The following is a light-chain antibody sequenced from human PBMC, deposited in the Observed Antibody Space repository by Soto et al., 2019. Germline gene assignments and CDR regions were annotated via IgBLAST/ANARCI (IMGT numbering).Light chain of an antibody. CDR1: QSVSSSY. V-gene: IGKV3D-20*02. CDR3: QQRNNWPPIP. Sequence: EIVLTQSPGTLSLSPGERATLSCRASQSVSSSYLAWYQQQPVQAPRLLIYGASSRATGIPDRFSGSGSGTDFTLTIDNLEPEDFAIYYCQQRNNWPPIPFGQGTRLEIK. J-gene: IGKJ5*01. CDR2: GAS.